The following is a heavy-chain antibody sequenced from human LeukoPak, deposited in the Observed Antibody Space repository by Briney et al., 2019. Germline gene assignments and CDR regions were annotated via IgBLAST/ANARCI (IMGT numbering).Heavy chain of an antibody. Sequence: TETLSLTCTVSGGSISSYYWSWIRQPAGKGLEWIGRIYTSGSTNYNPSLKSRVTMSVDTSKNQFSLKLSSVTAADTAVYYCARGRRWFGEFHFDYWGQGTLVTVSS. V-gene: IGHV4-4*07. CDR3: ARGRRWFGEFHFDY. D-gene: IGHD3-10*01. J-gene: IGHJ4*02. CDR2: IYTSGST. CDR1: GGSISSYY.